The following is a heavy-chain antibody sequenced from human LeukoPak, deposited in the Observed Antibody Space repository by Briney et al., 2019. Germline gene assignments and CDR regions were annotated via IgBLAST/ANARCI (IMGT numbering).Heavy chain of an antibody. V-gene: IGHV4-34*01. CDR3: ARGRGVTTVPYYYYMDV. CDR2: INHSGST. Sequence: SETLSLTCAVYGGSFSGYYWSWLRQPPGKGLEWIGEINHSGSTNYNPSLKSRVTISVDTSKNQFSLKLSSVTAADTAVYYCARGRGVTTVPYYYYMDVWGKGTTVTVSS. D-gene: IGHD4-11*01. J-gene: IGHJ6*03. CDR1: GGSFSGYY.